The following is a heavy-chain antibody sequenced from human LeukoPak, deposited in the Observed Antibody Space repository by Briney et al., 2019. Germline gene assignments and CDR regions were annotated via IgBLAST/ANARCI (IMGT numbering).Heavy chain of an antibody. CDR2: INPDSGGT. CDR3: ARRYCSSTSCYRWFDP. D-gene: IGHD2-2*01. V-gene: IGHV1-2*02. Sequence: ASVKVSCKASGYTFTGYYMHWVRQAPGQGLEWMGWINPDSGGTNYAQKFQGRVTMTRDTSISTAYMELSRLRSDDTAVYYCARRYCSSTSCYRWFDPWGQGALVTVSS. CDR1: GYTFTGYY. J-gene: IGHJ5*02.